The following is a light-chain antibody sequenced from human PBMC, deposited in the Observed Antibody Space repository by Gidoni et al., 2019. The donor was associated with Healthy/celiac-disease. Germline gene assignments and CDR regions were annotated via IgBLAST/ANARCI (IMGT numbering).Light chain of an antibody. J-gene: IGLJ3*02. Sequence: SALTQPASVSGSPGPSITISCTGTSSDVGSYNLVSWYHQHPGKAPKLMIYEGSKRPSGVSNRFSGSKSGNTASLTISGLQAEDEADYYCCSYAGSSTYWVFGGGTKLTVL. CDR2: EGS. V-gene: IGLV2-23*01. CDR3: CSYAGSSTYWV. CDR1: SSDVGSYNL.